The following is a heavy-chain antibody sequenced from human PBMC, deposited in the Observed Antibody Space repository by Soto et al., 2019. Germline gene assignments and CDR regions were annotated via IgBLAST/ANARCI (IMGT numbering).Heavy chain of an antibody. V-gene: IGHV3-33*01. CDR2: IRAAGNNA. CDR1: GFIFSNYG. J-gene: IGHJ6*04. D-gene: IGHD1-1*01. Sequence: QVHLVESGGGVVEPGRSLRLSCAASGFIFSNYGMHWVRQAPGKGLEWVAVIRAAGNNADYADSVKGRFTISRDNSKGMMYLQIDSLRAEDTALYHCARDDHRDDNALDVWGKGTTVIVSS. CDR3: ARDDHRDDNALDV.